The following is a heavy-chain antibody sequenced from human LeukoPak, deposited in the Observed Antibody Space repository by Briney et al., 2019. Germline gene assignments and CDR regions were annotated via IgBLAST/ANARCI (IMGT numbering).Heavy chain of an antibody. CDR2: VSSSGSTI. J-gene: IGHJ4*02. D-gene: IGHD2-2*01. CDR1: GFTFSDYY. CDR3: ARDMGVVPAAIDDY. V-gene: IGHV3-11*01. Sequence: PGGSLRLSCAASGFTFSDYYMSWIRQAPGEGLEWVSYVSSSGSTIYYADSVKGRFTISRDNAKNSLYLQMNSLRAEDTAVYYCARDMGVVPAAIDDYWGQGTLVTVSS.